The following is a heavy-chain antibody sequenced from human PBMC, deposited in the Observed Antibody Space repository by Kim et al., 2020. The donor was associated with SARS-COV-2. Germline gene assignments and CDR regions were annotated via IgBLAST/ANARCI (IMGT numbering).Heavy chain of an antibody. D-gene: IGHD3-22*01. J-gene: IGHJ4*01. CDR2: IYSGGGT. CDR3: GATRSSGYYGNMPFDY. V-gene: IGHV3-53*01. Sequence: GGSLRLSCAASGFTFSSNYMSWVRQAPGKGLEWVSVIYSGGGTYYADSVKRGFIIITRNYKNTPLLQKKNRRAAETAAYYCGATRSSGYYGNMPFDYWG. CDR1: GFTFSSNY.